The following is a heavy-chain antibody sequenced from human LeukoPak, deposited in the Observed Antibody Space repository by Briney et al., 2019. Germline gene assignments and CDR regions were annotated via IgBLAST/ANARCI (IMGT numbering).Heavy chain of an antibody. Sequence: SETLSLTCTVSGGSISSYYWSWIRQPPGKGLEWIGYIYYSGSTNYNPSLKSRVTISVDTSKNQFSLKLSSVTAADTAVYYCARSRRDGCNGALYWGQGTLVTVSS. CDR3: ARSRRDGCNGALY. V-gene: IGHV4-59*01. CDR1: GGSISSYY. CDR2: IYYSGST. J-gene: IGHJ4*02. D-gene: IGHD5-24*01.